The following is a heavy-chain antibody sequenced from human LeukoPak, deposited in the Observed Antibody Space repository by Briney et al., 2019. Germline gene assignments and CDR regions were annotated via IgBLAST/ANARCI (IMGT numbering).Heavy chain of an antibody. CDR3: ARDLSSGSLDY. Sequence: PSETLSLTCAVSGYTISSGYYWAWIRQPPGKGLEWIGSIYHSGSTYYNPSLKSRVTISVDTSKNQFSLKLSSVTAADTAVYYCARDLSSGSLDYWGQGTLVTVSS. V-gene: IGHV4-38-2*02. J-gene: IGHJ4*02. CDR1: GYTISSGYY. D-gene: IGHD5-12*01. CDR2: IYHSGST.